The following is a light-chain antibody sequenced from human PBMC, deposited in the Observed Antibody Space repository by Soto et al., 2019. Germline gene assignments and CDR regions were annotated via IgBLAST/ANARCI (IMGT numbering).Light chain of an antibody. J-gene: IGKJ1*01. V-gene: IGKV1-12*01. CDR3: QLANSFPPWT. Sequence: DIQMTQSPSSVSASVGDRVTITCRESPGLSSWLAWYQQKPGKAPKLLIYAASSLQSGVPSRFSGSGSGTDFTLTISSPQPEDFATYYCQLANSFPPWTFGLGTKVEIK. CDR2: AAS. CDR1: PGLSSW.